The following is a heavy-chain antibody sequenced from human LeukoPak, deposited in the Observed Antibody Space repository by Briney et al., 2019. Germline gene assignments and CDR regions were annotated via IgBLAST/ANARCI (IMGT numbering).Heavy chain of an antibody. CDR3: ARDRRPRAVAGAYISYGMDV. CDR2: VNLYGTS. D-gene: IGHD6-19*01. Sequence: PSETLSLTCSVSGGSTNNYFWSWIRQSAGKGLEWIGRVNLYGTSNYNPSLKSRVTMSVDTSKNLVSLRLTSLTAADTAVYYCARDRRPRAVAGAYISYGMDVWGQGTAVTVSS. V-gene: IGHV4-4*07. CDR1: GGSTNNYF. J-gene: IGHJ6*02.